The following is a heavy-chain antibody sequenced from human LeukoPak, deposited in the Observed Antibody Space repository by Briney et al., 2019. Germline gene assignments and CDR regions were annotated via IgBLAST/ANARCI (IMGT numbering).Heavy chain of an antibody. J-gene: IGHJ5*02. CDR2: IIPIFGTA. D-gene: IGHD5-12*01. CDR1: GGTFSSYA. V-gene: IGHV1-69*13. Sequence: SVKVSCKASGGTFSSYAISWVRQAPGQGLEWMGGIIPIFGTANYAQKFQGRVTITADESTSTAYMEMNSLRSEDTAVYYCARLINSGYDNRGWFDPWGQGTLVTVSS. CDR3: ARLINSGYDNRGWFDP.